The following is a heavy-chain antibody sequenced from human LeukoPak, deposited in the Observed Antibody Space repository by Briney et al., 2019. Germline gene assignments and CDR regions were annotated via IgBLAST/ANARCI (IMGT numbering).Heavy chain of an antibody. CDR3: AREAYYDSSGYFWADI. Sequence: SETLSLTCTVSGGSISSYYWSWIRQPAGKGLEWIGRIYTSGSTNYNPSLKSRVTMSVDTSKNQFSLKLSSVTAADTAVYYCAREAYYDSSGYFWADIWGQGTMVTVSS. J-gene: IGHJ3*02. CDR1: GGSISSYY. V-gene: IGHV4-4*07. D-gene: IGHD3-22*01. CDR2: IYTSGST.